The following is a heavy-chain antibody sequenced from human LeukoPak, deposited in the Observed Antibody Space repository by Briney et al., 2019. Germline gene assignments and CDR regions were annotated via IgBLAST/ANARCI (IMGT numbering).Heavy chain of an antibody. CDR3: AREPRYIVVVPAAMAWFDP. V-gene: IGHV4-4*07. CDR1: GGSISSYY. Sequence: SETLSLTCTVSGGSISSYYWSWIRQPAGKGLEWIGRIYTSGSTNCNPSLKSRVTMSVDTSKNQFSLKLSSVTAADTAVYYCAREPRYIVVVPAAMAWFDPWGQGTLVTVSS. J-gene: IGHJ5*02. D-gene: IGHD2-2*01. CDR2: IYTSGST.